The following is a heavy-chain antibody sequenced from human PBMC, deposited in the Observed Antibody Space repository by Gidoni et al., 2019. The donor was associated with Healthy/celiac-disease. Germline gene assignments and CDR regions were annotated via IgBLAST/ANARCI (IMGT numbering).Heavy chain of an antibody. CDR3: AKECSSSCRVNN. D-gene: IGHD6-13*01. Sequence: QVQLVESGGGVVQPGRSLRLSCAASGFTFSSYGMHWVRQAPGKGLEGVAVISYDGSNKYYADSVKGRFTISRDNSKNTLYLQMNSLRAEDTAVYYCAKECSSSCRVNNWGQGTLVTVSS. V-gene: IGHV3-30*18. CDR1: GFTFSSYG. J-gene: IGHJ4*02. CDR2: ISYDGSNK.